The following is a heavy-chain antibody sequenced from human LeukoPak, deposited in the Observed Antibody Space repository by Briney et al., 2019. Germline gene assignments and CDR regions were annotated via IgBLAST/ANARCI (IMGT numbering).Heavy chain of an antibody. J-gene: IGHJ3*02. CDR2: LTTDSEYI. D-gene: IGHD2-21*02. CDR1: GFSFSTYD. CDR3: ARGRVTAIRSDAFDI. V-gene: IGHV3-21*01. Sequence: PGESLRLSCAASGFSFSTYDMNWVRQAPGKGLEWVSSLTTDSEYIYYANSVKGRFTVSRDNAKNSLFLEMNSLRAEDTAVYYCARGRVTAIRSDAFDIWGQGTMVTVSS.